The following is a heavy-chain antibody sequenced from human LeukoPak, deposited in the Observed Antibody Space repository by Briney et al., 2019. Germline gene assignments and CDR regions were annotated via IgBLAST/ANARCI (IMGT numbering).Heavy chain of an antibody. CDR3: ARSLHWSGYPYYFDY. J-gene: IGHJ4*02. D-gene: IGHD3-3*01. Sequence: SETLSLTCTVSGGSISSSSYYWGWIRQPPGKGLEWIGSIYYSGSTYYNPSLKSRVTISVDTSKNQFSLKLSSVTAEDTAVYYCARSLHWSGYPYYFDYWGQGTLVTVSS. CDR1: GGSISSSSYY. CDR2: IYYSGST. V-gene: IGHV4-39*07.